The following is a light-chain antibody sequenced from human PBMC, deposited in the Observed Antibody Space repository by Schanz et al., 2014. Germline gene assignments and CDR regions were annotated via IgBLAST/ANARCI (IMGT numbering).Light chain of an antibody. J-gene: IGKJ1*01. CDR2: AAS. Sequence: DIQMTQSPSSLSASVGDRVTISCRASQGISNYLAWYQQKPGKVPNLLIYAASALQSGVPSRFSGSGSGTDFTLTINSLQPDDFATYYCQQYSSYWAFGQGTKVEIK. V-gene: IGKV1-27*01. CDR1: QGISNY. CDR3: QQYSSYWA.